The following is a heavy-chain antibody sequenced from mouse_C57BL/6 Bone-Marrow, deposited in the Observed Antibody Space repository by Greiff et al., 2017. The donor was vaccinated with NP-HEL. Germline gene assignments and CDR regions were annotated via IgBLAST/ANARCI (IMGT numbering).Heavy chain of an antibody. Sequence: EVQVVESGPGLVKPSQSLSLTCSVTGYSITSGYYWNWIRQFPGNKLEWMGYISYDGSNNYNPSLKNRISITRDTSKNQFFLKLNSVTTEDTATYYCARDGSREKNYWGQGTTLTVSS. V-gene: IGHV3-6*01. CDR2: ISYDGSN. CDR3: ARDGSREKNY. J-gene: IGHJ2*01. CDR1: GYSITSGYY. D-gene: IGHD1-1*01.